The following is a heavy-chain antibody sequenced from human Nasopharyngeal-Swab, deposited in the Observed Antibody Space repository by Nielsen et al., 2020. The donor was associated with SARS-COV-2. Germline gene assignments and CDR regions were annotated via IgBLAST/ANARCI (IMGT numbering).Heavy chain of an antibody. CDR1: GYTFPNYG. D-gene: IGHD5-24*01. J-gene: IGHJ5*02. CDR2: ISPYNGNT. CDR3: ALVPGDGYNYHNWFDP. V-gene: IGHV1-18*01. Sequence: ASVKVSCKASGYTFPNYGIFWVRQAPGQGLECMGWISPYNGNTNYAQTVQGRVTMTTDTSTTTAYMELRSLRSDDTAVYYCALVPGDGYNYHNWFDPWGQGTLVTVSS.